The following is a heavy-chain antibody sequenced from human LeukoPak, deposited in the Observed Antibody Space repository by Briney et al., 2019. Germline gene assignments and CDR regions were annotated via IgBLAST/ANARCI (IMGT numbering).Heavy chain of an antibody. CDR2: ISSSSSTT. Sequence: GGSLRLSCAASGFTFSSYSMNWVRQAPGKGLEWVSYISSSSSTTYYADSVKGRFTISRDNAKNSLYLQMNSLRAEDTAVYYCARTYYYDSSAYLDAFDIWGQGTMVTVSS. D-gene: IGHD3-22*01. CDR3: ARTYYYDSSAYLDAFDI. J-gene: IGHJ3*02. CDR1: GFTFSSYS. V-gene: IGHV3-48*01.